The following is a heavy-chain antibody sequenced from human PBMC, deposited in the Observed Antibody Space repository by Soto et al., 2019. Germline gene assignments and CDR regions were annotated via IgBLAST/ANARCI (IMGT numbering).Heavy chain of an antibody. CDR2: ISSSGSTI. CDR1: GFTFSDYY. V-gene: IGHV3-11*01. D-gene: IGHD6-6*01. CDR3: ARDLYGSSFIHYYYYYYMDV. J-gene: IGHJ6*03. Sequence: GGSLRLSCAASGFTFSDYYMSWIRQAPGKGLEWVSYISSSGSTIYYADSVKGRFTISRDNAKNSLYLQMNSLRAEDTAVYYCARDLYGSSFIHYYYYYYMDVWGKGTTVTVSS.